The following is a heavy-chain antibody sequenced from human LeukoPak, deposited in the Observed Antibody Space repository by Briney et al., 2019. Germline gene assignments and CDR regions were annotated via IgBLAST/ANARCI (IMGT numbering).Heavy chain of an antibody. J-gene: IGHJ4*02. Sequence: GGSLRLSCAASGFTFSSYAMHWVRQAPGKGLEWVAVISYDGSNKYYADSVKGRFTISRDNSKNTLYLQMNSLRAEDTAVYSCATLGATTTFDYWGQGTLVTVSS. CDR2: ISYDGSNK. V-gene: IGHV3-30-3*01. CDR1: GFTFSSYA. CDR3: ATLGATTTFDY. D-gene: IGHD1-26*01.